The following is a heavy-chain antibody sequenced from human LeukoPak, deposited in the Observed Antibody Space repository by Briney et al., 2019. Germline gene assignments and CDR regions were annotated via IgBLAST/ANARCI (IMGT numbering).Heavy chain of an antibody. V-gene: IGHV3-30*04. J-gene: IGHJ4*02. CDR3: ARESNGVYLHY. CDR2: IPYNGSNK. Sequence: GGSLRLSCAASGFTFSSYAMHWVRQAPGKGLEWVAVIPYNGSNKYYADSVKGRFTISRDDSKNTLYLQMNSSRAEDTAVYYCARESNGVYLHYWGQGTLVTVSS. CDR1: GFTFSSYA. D-gene: IGHD1-1*01.